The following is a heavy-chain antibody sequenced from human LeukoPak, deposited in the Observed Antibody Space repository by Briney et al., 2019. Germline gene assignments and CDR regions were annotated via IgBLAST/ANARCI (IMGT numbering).Heavy chain of an antibody. V-gene: IGHV5-51*01. CDR1: GYSFTSYW. D-gene: IGHD1-26*01. Sequence: TPGKPLQISCKGSGYSFTSYWIGRVCQMPAKGLEWMGIFYPGDSDTRYSPYFQGQVTISTDKSISTAYLQWSSLKASDTAMYYCSRDSAMYSGSPRGFDYWGQGILVTVSS. J-gene: IGHJ4*02. CDR3: SRDSAMYSGSPRGFDY. CDR2: FYPGDSDT.